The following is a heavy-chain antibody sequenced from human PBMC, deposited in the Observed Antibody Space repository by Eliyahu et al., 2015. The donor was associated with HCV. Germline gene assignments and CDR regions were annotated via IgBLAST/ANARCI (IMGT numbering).Heavy chain of an antibody. J-gene: IGHJ4*02. D-gene: IGHD3-10*01. CDR1: GFTFXNYG. CDR3: ARDQSETYYIAY. V-gene: IGHV3-30*02. CDR2: IRYXGSNS. Sequence: QVXLVXSGGGVXQPGGSLRLSXEAXGFTFXNYGMHXVRQAPGKGLGWVAYIRYXGSNSCYADSVKGRFTISRDNSKTTVYLQMNSLRAEDTAVYSCARDQSETYYIAYWGQGTLVTVSS.